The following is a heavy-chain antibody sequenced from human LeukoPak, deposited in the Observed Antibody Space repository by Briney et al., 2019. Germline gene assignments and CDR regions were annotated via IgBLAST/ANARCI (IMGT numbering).Heavy chain of an antibody. CDR2: ISSSSSYI. CDR1: GFTFSSYS. J-gene: IGHJ4*02. V-gene: IGHV3-21*01. CDR3: ARGGRSDFDY. Sequence: GGSLRLSCAASGFTFSSYSMNWVRQAPGKGLEWVSSISSSSSYIFYADSVKGRVTISRDNAKNSLYLQMNSLRAEDTAVYFCARGGRSDFDYWRQGILVSVSS.